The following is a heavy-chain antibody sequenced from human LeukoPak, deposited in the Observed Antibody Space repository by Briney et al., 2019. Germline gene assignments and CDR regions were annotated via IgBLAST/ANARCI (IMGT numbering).Heavy chain of an antibody. Sequence: GGSLRLSCAASGFTLSSYSMNWVRQAPGKGLEWVSFYYADSLKGRFTISRDNAKNSLYLQMNSLRAEDTAVYYCARDRGSSYGYEGPDYWGQGTLVTVSS. CDR1: GFTLSSYS. CDR3: ARDRGSSYGYEGPDY. J-gene: IGHJ4*02. V-gene: IGHV3-21*01. D-gene: IGHD5-18*01.